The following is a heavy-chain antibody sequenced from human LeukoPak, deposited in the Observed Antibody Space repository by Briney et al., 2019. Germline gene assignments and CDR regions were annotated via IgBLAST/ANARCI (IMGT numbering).Heavy chain of an antibody. D-gene: IGHD3-10*01. J-gene: IGHJ6*03. CDR1: GFTFSQYW. CDR2: IKHDGSEKQDGSEK. Sequence: GGSLRLSCAASGFTFSQYWMIWVRQAPGKGLEWVANIKHDGSEKQDGSEKNYVDAVKGRFTISRDKAKSSLYLQMNSLGAEDTAVYYCARSGRGVDSFYFYMDVWGKGTTVTVSS. V-gene: IGHV3-7*01. CDR3: ARSGRGVDSFYFYMDV.